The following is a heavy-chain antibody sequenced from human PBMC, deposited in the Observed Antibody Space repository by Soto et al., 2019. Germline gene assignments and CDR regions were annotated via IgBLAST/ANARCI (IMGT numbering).Heavy chain of an antibody. Sequence: QVQLVQSGTEVKKPGSSVKVSCKASGGTFRNYPINWVRQAPGQGLEWMGSIFPLTDIPDYAQNFQARLTISADKSTSTAYMELSSLPSDDTAMYFCARGPLVVLNYFESWCQGTLVTVSS. J-gene: IGHJ4*02. CDR3: ARGPLVVLNYFES. CDR1: GGTFRNYP. V-gene: IGHV1-69*02. CDR2: IFPLTDIP.